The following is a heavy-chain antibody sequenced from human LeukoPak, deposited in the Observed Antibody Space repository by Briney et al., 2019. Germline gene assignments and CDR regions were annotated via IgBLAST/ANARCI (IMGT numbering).Heavy chain of an antibody. CDR3: ARHAQYDFWSGYNYYYYYMDV. D-gene: IGHD3-3*01. CDR2: IYPGDSDT. J-gene: IGHJ6*03. CDR1: EYSFTSYW. V-gene: IGHV5-51*01. Sequence: GESLKISCKGSEYSFTSYWIGWVRQMPGKGLEWMGIIYPGDSDTRYSPSFQGQVTISADKSISTAYLQWSSLKASDTAMYYCARHAQYDFWSGYNYYYYYMDVWGKGTTVTVSS.